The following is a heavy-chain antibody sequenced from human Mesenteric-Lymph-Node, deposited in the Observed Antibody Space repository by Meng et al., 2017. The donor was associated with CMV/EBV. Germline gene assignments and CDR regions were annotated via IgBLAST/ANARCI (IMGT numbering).Heavy chain of an antibody. CDR2: IYYSGST. J-gene: IGHJ4*02. D-gene: IGHD1-26*01. Sequence: SETLSLTCTVSGGSISSGSDFWGWIRQPPGKGLEWIGTIYYSGSTYYNPSLKSRVDISVDTSKNQFSLKLSSVTAADTAVYYCARDSQVVGATGFDYWGQGTLVTVSS. CDR1: GGSISSGSDF. CDR3: ARDSQVVGATGFDY. V-gene: IGHV4-39*07.